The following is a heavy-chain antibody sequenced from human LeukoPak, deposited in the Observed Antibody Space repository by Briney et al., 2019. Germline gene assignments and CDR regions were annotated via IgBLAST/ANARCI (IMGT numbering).Heavy chain of an antibody. CDR3: ARDRPRGYQLLDLYYFDY. CDR2: IIPIFGTA. V-gene: IGHV1-69*05. J-gene: IGHJ4*02. CDR1: GGTFSSYA. Sequence: SVKVSCKASGGTFSSYAISWVRQAPGQGLEWMGRIIPIFGTANYAQKFQGGVTITTDESTSTAYMELSSLRSEDTAVYYCARDRPRGYQLLDLYYFDYWGQGTLVTVSS. D-gene: IGHD2-2*02.